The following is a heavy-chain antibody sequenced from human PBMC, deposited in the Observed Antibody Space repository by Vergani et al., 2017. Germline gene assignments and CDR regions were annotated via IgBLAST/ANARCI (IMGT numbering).Heavy chain of an antibody. CDR2: IIPILGIA. V-gene: IGHV1-69*08. CDR1: GGTFSSYT. Sequence: QVQLVQSGAEVKKPGSSVKVSCKASGGTFSSYTISWVRQAPGQGLEWMGRIIPILGIANYAQKFQGRVTITADKSTSTAYMELSSLRSEDTAVYYCAGDFEVAGPFDYWGQGTLVTVSS. D-gene: IGHD6-19*01. J-gene: IGHJ4*02. CDR3: AGDFEVAGPFDY.